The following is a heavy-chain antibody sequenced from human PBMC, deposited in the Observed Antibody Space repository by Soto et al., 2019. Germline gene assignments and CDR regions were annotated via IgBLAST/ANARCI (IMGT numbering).Heavy chain of an antibody. J-gene: IGHJ5*02. Sequence: QVPLVESGGGVVQPGRSLRLSCAASGFTFSSYGMHWVRQAPGKGLEWVAVISYDGSNKYYADSVKGRFTISRDNSKNTLYLQMNSLRAEDTAVYYCAKGSFDPWGQGTLVTVSS. V-gene: IGHV3-30*18. CDR1: GFTFSSYG. CDR2: ISYDGSNK. CDR3: AKGSFDP.